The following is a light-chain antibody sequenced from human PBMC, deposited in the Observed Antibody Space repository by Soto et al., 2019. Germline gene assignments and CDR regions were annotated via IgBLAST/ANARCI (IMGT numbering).Light chain of an antibody. V-gene: IGKV3-11*01. CDR2: EAS. Sequence: EIVLTQSPATLSLSPGERATLSCRASQSVSSYLAWYQQKAGQAPRLLISEASHRATGIPARFSGSGSGTDFTLTSSSLEPEDFAVYYCQQRSNWPLTFGGGTRVEI. CDR3: QQRSNWPLT. CDR1: QSVSSY. J-gene: IGKJ4*01.